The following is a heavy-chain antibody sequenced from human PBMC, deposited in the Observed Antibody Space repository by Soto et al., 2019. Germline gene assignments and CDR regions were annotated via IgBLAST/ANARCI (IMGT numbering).Heavy chain of an antibody. V-gene: IGHV4-4*03. Sequence: QVQLQESGPGLVKPPGTLSLTCAVSGGSISSSNWWSWVRQPPGKGLAWIGEIHHSGSTNYNPSLKSRVTIAVDKSKNQFSLKLSSVTAADTAVYYCARVSRLMVRGGDAFDIWGQGTMVPVSS. CDR2: IHHSGST. CDR3: ARVSRLMVRGGDAFDI. CDR1: GGSISSSNW. D-gene: IGHD3-10*01. J-gene: IGHJ3*02.